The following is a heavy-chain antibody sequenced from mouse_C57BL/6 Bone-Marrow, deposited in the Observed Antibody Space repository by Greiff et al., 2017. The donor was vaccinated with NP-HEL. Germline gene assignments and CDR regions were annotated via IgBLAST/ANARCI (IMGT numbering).Heavy chain of an antibody. J-gene: IGHJ4*01. Sequence: VQLQQPGAELVKPGASVKLSCKASGYTFTSYWMHWVKQRPGQGLEWIGMIHPNSGSTNYNEKFKSKATLTVDKSSSTAYMQLSSLTSEDSAVYYCAMITTTYYYAMDYWGQGTSVTVSS. CDR1: GYTFTSYW. V-gene: IGHV1-64*01. CDR3: AMITTTYYYAMDY. D-gene: IGHD2-4*01. CDR2: IHPNSGST.